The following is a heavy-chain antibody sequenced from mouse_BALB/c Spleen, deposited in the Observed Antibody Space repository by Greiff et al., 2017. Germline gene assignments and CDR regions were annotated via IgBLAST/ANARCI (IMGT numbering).Heavy chain of an antibody. CDR3: TNYRYDDDYAMDD. Sequence: VQLQQSGADLVKPGASVKLSCKASGYTFTSYYMYWVKQRPGQGLEWIGEINPSNGGTNFNEKFKSKATLTVDKSSSTAYKQLSSLTSEDSAVYYCTNYRYDDDYAMDDWGQGTSVTVSS. CDR1: GYTFTSYY. J-gene: IGHJ4*01. V-gene: IGHV1S16*01. D-gene: IGHD2-14*01. CDR2: INPSNGGT.